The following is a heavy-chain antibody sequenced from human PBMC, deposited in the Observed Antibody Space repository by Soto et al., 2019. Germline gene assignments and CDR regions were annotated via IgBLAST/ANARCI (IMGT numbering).Heavy chain of an antibody. D-gene: IGHD2-15*01. Sequence: QVQLVESGGGVVQPGRSLRLSCAASGFTFSSYGMHWVRQAPGKGLVWVAVIAYDGSNKYYADSGKGRFTSSRDKSKNTLYVQMNSLRAEGTAVYSCAKETYSGPVDYWGQGTLVTVSS. J-gene: IGHJ4*02. CDR1: GFTFSSYG. CDR2: IAYDGSNK. CDR3: AKETYSGPVDY. V-gene: IGHV3-30*18.